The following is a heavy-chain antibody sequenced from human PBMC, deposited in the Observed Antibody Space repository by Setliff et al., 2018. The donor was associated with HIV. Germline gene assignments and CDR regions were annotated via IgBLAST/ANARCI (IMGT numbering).Heavy chain of an antibody. J-gene: IGHJ4*02. Sequence: ASVKVSCKASGYTFTSYSLHWVRQAPGQRLEWMGRIKAGNGDTRYSQKFQGRVTISRDASASTVYMELSSLISEDTAVYYCARDRAGDRDYWGQGTLVTGSS. D-gene: IGHD7-27*01. CDR1: GYTFTSYS. CDR2: IKAGNGDT. V-gene: IGHV1-3*01. CDR3: ARDRAGDRDY.